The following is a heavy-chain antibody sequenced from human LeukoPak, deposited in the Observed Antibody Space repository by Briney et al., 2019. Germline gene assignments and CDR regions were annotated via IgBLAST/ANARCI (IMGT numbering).Heavy chain of an antibody. V-gene: IGHV3-7*03. CDR1: GFTFSSYW. CDR2: IKQDGSEK. D-gene: IGHD2-15*01. Sequence: GGSLRLSCAASGFTFSSYWMSWVRQAPGKGPEWVANIKQDGSEKYYVDSVKGRFTISRDNAKNSLYLQMNSLRAEDTAVYYCAREDIVVVEYGMDVWGKGTTVTVSS. CDR3: AREDIVVVEYGMDV. J-gene: IGHJ6*04.